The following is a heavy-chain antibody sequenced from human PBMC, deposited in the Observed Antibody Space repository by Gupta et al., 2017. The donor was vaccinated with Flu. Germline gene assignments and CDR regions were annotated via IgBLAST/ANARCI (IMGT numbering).Heavy chain of an antibody. CDR2: ISHDGSSK. D-gene: IGHD2-2*01. CDR1: YG. V-gene: IGHV3-30*18. CDR3: AKGARNASPLIESLDY. Sequence: YGIHWVRQAPGKGLEWVAAISHDGSSKYYAESRKGRVTVSRDNSRNTAFLQMNSRKTEDTAVYYCAKGARNASPLIESLDYWGQGTLVTVSS. J-gene: IGHJ4*02.